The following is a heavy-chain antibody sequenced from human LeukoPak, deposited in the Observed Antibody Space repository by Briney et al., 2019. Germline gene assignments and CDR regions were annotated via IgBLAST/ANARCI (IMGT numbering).Heavy chain of an antibody. D-gene: IGHD2-15*01. CDR3: VRGYSFGPYGMDV. CDR2: IYSGGST. J-gene: IGHJ6*02. V-gene: IGHV3-53*05. Sequence: GGSLRLSCAVSEFTVSSYYMSWVRQAPGKGLEWVSVIYSGGSTYYADSVKGRFTISRDNSKNTLYLQMSSLRAEDTAVYFCVRGYSFGPYGMDVWGQGTTVTVSS. CDR1: EFTVSSYY.